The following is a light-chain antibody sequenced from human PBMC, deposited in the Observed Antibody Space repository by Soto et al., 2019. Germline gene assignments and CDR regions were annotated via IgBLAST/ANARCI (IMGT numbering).Light chain of an antibody. V-gene: IGKV3D-20*02. CDR3: HQRKNWLPIT. CDR2: GAS. CDR1: QSVSSNY. Sequence: EIVLTQSPGTLSLSPGERATLSCRASQSVSSNYLAWYQQKPGQAPRLLIYGASNRATGIPDRFSGSGSGTDFTLTISRLEHEDVAVYFCHQRKNWLPITFGQGTRLEIK. J-gene: IGKJ5*01.